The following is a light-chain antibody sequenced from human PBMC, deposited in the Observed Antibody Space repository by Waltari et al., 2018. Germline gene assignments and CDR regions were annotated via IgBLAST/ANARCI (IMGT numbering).Light chain of an antibody. J-gene: IGKJ1*01. CDR1: QSVSVY. V-gene: IGKV3-11*01. CDR3: QQRTDRPPVT. Sequence: EVALTQSPATLSLSPGERATLPCRASQSVSVYLAWYQQKPGQAPRLLIYDASDRATGVPARFSGSGSGTDFTLTISSLEPEDFAVYYCQQRTDRPPVTFGQGTRVEMK. CDR2: DAS.